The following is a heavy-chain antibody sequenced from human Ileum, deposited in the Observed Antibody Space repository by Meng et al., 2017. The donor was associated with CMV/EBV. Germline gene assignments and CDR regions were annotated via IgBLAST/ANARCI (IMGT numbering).Heavy chain of an antibody. D-gene: IGHD6-13*01. CDR2: INSDGTTT. CDR3: VRGVAANGIGC. V-gene: IGHV3-74*01. CDR1: GFSFSNYW. Sequence: ESLRLSCAVSGFSFSNYWMHWVRQAPGQGLLWVSRINSDGTTTTYADSVKGRFTISRDNAKNTLYLQMNSLRAEDTAVYYCVRGVAANGIGCWGQGTQVTVSS. J-gene: IGHJ4*02.